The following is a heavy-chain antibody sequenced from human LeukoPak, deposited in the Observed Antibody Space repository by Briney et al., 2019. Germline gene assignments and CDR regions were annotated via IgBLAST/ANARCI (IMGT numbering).Heavy chain of an antibody. V-gene: IGHV1-18*04. D-gene: IGHD5-24*01. CDR2: ISAYNGNT. CDR1: GYTFTGYY. CDR3: ARDEMASHDWFDP. J-gene: IGHJ5*02. Sequence: ASVKVSCKASGYTFTGYYMHWVRQAPGQGLEWVGWISAYNGNTNYAQKLQGRVTMTTDTSTSTAYMELRSLRSDDTAVYYCARDEMASHDWFDPWGQGTLVTVSS.